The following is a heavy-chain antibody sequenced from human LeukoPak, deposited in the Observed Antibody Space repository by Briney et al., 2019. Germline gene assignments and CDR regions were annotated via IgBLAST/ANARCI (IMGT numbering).Heavy chain of an antibody. CDR1: GYTFTSYD. CDR2: MNPNSGNT. Sequence: ASVKVSCKASGYTFTSYDINWVRQATEQGRKWMGWMNPNSGNTGYAQKFQGRVTITRNTSISTAYMELSSLRSEDTAVYYCARDDGTGDDYWGQGTLVTVSS. V-gene: IGHV1-8*03. D-gene: IGHD5-24*01. CDR3: ARDDGTGDDY. J-gene: IGHJ4*02.